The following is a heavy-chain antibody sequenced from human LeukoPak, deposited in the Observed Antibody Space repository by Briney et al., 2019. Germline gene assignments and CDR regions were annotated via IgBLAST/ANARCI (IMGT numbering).Heavy chain of an antibody. Sequence: PSETLSLTCAVSGGSISSSNWWSWVRQPPGKGLEWIGEIYHSGSTNYNPSLKSRVTISVDKSKNQFSLNLTSVTAADTAVYYCARARGLVRGVEPDYWGQGTLVTVSS. CDR1: GGSISSSNW. V-gene: IGHV4-4*02. J-gene: IGHJ4*02. CDR2: IYHSGST. CDR3: ARARGLVRGVEPDY. D-gene: IGHD3-10*01.